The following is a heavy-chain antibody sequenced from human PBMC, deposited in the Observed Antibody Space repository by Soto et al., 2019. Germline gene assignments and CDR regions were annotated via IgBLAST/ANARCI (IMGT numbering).Heavy chain of an antibody. CDR3: ARAVDTAMGFDY. J-gene: IGHJ4*02. V-gene: IGHV4-31*03. D-gene: IGHD5-18*01. CDR1: GGSISSGGYY. Sequence: QVQLQESGPGLVKPSQTLSLTCTVSGGSISSGGYYWSWILQHPGKGLECIGYIYYRGSTYYNPSLNRRVTISVDTSKNQFSLKLSSVTAADTAVYYSARAVDTAMGFDYWGQGTLVTVSS. CDR2: IYYRGST.